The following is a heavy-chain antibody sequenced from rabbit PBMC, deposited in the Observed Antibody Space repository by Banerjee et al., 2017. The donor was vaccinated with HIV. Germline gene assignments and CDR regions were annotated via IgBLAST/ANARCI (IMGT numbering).Heavy chain of an antibody. CDR2: INAVTGKA. CDR3: ARDSGTSFSSYGMDL. V-gene: IGHV1S45*01. J-gene: IGHJ6*01. D-gene: IGHD8-1*01. CDR1: GFSFSNKAV. Sequence: QEQLVESGGGLVKPEGSLKLSCTASGFSFSNKAVMCWVRQTPGKGLEWIACINAVTGKAVYASWAKGRFTFSKTSSTTVTLQVTSLTAADTATYFCARDSGTSFSSYGMDLWGQGTLVPVS.